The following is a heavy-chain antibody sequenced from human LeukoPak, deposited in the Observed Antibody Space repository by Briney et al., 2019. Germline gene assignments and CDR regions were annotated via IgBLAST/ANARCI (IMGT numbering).Heavy chain of an antibody. CDR3: ARCYYGSGSYYVGSDFDY. V-gene: IGHV1-2*04. D-gene: IGHD3-10*01. CDR2: INPNSGGT. J-gene: IGHJ4*02. CDR1: GYTFTGYY. Sequence: ASVKVSCKASGYTFTGYYMHWVRQAPGQGLEWMGWINPNSGGTNYAQKFQGWVTMTRDTSTSTAYMELSSLRSEDTAVYYCARCYYGSGSYYVGSDFDYWGQGTLVTVSS.